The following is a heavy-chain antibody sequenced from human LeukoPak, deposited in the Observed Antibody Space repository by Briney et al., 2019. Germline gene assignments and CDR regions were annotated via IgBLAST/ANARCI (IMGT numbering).Heavy chain of an antibody. V-gene: IGHV3-20*04. D-gene: IGHD3-10*01. Sequence: GGSLRLSCAASGFTFDDYGMSWVRQAPGKGLEWVSGINWNGGSTGYADSVKGRFTISRDNAKNSLYLQMNSLRAEDTAVYYCSRETFYYGSGSYYNPLDSWGQGTLVTVSS. CDR3: SRETFYYGSGSYYNPLDS. CDR2: INWNGGST. CDR1: GFTFDDYG. J-gene: IGHJ4*02.